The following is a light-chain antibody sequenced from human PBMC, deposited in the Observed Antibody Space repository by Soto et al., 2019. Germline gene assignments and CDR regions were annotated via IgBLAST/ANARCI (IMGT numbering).Light chain of an antibody. V-gene: IGKV1-5*03. CDR3: KQYQNYWT. J-gene: IGKJ1*01. Sequence: DIQMTQSPSTLSASVGDRVTITCRASRSIDSWLAWYQQKPGQAPKVLIYKASSLESGVPSRFSGTGSGTEFTLTISSLQPDDSATYYCKQYQNYWTFGQGTKVEVK. CDR1: RSIDSW. CDR2: KAS.